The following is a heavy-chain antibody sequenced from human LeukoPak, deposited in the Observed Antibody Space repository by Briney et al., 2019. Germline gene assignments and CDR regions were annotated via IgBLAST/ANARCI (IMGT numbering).Heavy chain of an antibody. CDR1: LFTFSSYS. CDR3: ARGGARGGSCSFDY. Sequence: GGSLRLSCASSLFTFSSYSMNWVRQAPGKGLECVSSISSSSSYIYYADSVKGRFTISRDNAKNSLYLQMNSLRAEDTAVYYCARGGARGGSCSFDYWGQGTLVTVSS. V-gene: IGHV3-21*01. CDR2: ISSSSSYI. D-gene: IGHD2-15*01. J-gene: IGHJ4*02.